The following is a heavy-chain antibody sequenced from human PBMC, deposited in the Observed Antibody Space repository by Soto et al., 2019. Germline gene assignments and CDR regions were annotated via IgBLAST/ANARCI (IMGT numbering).Heavy chain of an antibody. V-gene: IGHV5-10-1*01. CDR3: ARPTPARYNWNDMSTAV. Sequence: LRISCRVAGYRFTSYWISWVRQMPGKGLEWMGRIDPSDSYTNYSPSFQGHVTISADKSISTAYLQWSSLKASDTAMYYCARPTPARYNWNDMSTAVWGKGTTVTV. J-gene: IGHJ6*04. D-gene: IGHD1-20*01. CDR1: GYRFTSYW. CDR2: IDPSDSYT.